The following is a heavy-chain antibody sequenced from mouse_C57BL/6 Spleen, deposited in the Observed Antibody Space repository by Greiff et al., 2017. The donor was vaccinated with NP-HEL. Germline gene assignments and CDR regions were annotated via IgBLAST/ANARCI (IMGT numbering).Heavy chain of an antibody. CDR1: GYTFTSYW. CDR3: ARMGGYYGFY. CDR2: IDPSDSET. Sequence: LQQPGAELVRPGSSVKLSCKASGYTFTSYWMHWVKQRPIQGLEWIGNIDPSDSETHYNQKFKDKATLTVDKSSSTAYMQLSSLTSEDSAVYYCARMGGYYGFYWGQGTTLTVSS. V-gene: IGHV1-52*01. J-gene: IGHJ2*01. D-gene: IGHD2-3*01.